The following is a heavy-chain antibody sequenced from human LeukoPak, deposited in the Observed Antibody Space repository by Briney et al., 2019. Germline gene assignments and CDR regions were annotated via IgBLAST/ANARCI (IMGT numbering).Heavy chain of an antibody. CDR3: ARGKAGTVEMATTTIEYFDY. D-gene: IGHD5-24*01. V-gene: IGHV4-34*01. Sequence: SETLSLTCAVYGGSFSGYYWSWIRQPPGKGLEWIGEINHSESTNYNPSLKSRVTISVDTSKNQFSLKLSSVTAADTAVYYCARGKAGTVEMATTTIEYFDYWGQGTLVTVSS. CDR2: INHSEST. CDR1: GGSFSGYY. J-gene: IGHJ4*02.